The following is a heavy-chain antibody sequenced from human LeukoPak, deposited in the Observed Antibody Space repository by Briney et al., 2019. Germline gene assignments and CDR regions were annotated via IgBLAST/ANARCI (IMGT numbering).Heavy chain of an antibody. Sequence: GGSLRLSCAASGFTFSSYGMHWVRQAPGKGLEWVAFIRYDGSNKYYADSVKGRFTISRDNSKNTLYLQMNSLRAEDTAVYYCAKVWIGSDYYGSGSYMDYWGQGTLVTVSS. V-gene: IGHV3-30*02. CDR3: AKVWIGSDYYGSGSYMDY. CDR1: GFTFSSYG. CDR2: IRYDGSNK. D-gene: IGHD3-10*01. J-gene: IGHJ4*02.